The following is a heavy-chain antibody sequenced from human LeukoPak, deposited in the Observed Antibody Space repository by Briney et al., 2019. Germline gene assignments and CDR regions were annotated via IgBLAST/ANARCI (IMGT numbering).Heavy chain of an antibody. J-gene: IGHJ4*02. V-gene: IGHV1-2*02. CDR2: INPNSGGT. D-gene: IGHD3-22*01. Sequence: GASVKVSCKASGYTITDYYIHWVRQAPGQGLEWMGWINPNSGGTNYAQKFQGRVTMTSDTSISTAYMELSRLRSDDTALYYCTRGSYYDRSGFSGVRFFDYGGQGTPAPAPS. CDR1: GYTITDYY. CDR3: TRGSYYDRSGFSGVRFFDY.